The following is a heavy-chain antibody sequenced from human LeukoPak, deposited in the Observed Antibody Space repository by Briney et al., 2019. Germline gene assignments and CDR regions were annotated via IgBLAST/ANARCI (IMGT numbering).Heavy chain of an antibody. Sequence: PSETLSLTCTVSGGSISSHYWSWIRQPAGKGLEWIGRIYTSGSTNYNPSLKSRVTMSVDTSKNQFSLKLSSVTAADTAVYYCARGYSSSWSRYYFDYWGQGTLVTVSS. D-gene: IGHD6-13*01. V-gene: IGHV4-4*07. J-gene: IGHJ4*02. CDR1: GGSISSHY. CDR2: IYTSGST. CDR3: ARGYSSSWSRYYFDY.